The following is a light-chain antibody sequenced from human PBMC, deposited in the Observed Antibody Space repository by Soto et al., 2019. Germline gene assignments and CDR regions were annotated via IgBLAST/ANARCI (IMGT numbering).Light chain of an antibody. CDR1: QSISSY. CDR2: AAS. J-gene: IGKJ1*01. CDR3: QQSYSTLGTWT. Sequence: DIQMTQSPSSMSASVGDRVTITCRASQSISSYLNWYQQKPGKAPKLLIYAASSLQSGVPSRFSGSGSGTDFTRTISSLQPEDFATYYCQQSYSTLGTWTFGQGTKVDIK. V-gene: IGKV1-39*01.